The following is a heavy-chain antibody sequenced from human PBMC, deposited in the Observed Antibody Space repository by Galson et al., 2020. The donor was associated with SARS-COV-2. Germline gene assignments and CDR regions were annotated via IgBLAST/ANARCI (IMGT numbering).Heavy chain of an antibody. J-gene: IGHJ6*02. CDR1: GGSISSTNSH. CDR2: IYYTGST. CDR3: ARRTYQVPTYSYYYGFDV. D-gene: IGHD2-2*01. V-gene: IGHV4-39*01. Sequence: SETLSLTCTVSGGSISSTNSHWGWIRQPPGKGLEWIGSIYYTGSTYHNPSLKSRVTVSLETSKNQFSLKLNSVTAADTAVYYCARRTYQVPTYSYYYGFDVWGQGTTVTVSS.